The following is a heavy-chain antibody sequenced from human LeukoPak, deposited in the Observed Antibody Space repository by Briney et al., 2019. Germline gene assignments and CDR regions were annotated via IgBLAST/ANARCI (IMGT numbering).Heavy chain of an antibody. V-gene: IGHV3-23*01. CDR2: ISGSGGST. CDR3: ARVPLYDSSGYSLDY. Sequence: GGSLRLSCAASGFTFSSYAMAWVRQAPGKGLEWVSAISGSGGSTYYADSVKGRFTISRDNSKNTLFLQMNSPRAEDTAVYYCARVPLYDSSGYSLDYWGQGTLVTVSS. D-gene: IGHD3-22*01. J-gene: IGHJ4*02. CDR1: GFTFSSYA.